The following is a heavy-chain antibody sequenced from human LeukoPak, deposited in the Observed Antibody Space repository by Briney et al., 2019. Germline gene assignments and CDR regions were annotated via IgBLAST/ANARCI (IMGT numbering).Heavy chain of an antibody. D-gene: IGHD3-10*01. CDR1: GYTFTGYY. J-gene: IGHJ6*03. Sequence: ASVKVSCKASGYTFTGYYMHWVRQAPGQGLEWMGWINPNSGGTNYAQKFQGRVTMTRDTSISTAYMELSRLRSDDTAVYYCARDGPQYYYGSGSYSQNYYYYYYMDVWGKGTTVTISS. CDR3: ARDGPQYYYGSGSYSQNYYYYYYMDV. V-gene: IGHV1-2*02. CDR2: INPNSGGT.